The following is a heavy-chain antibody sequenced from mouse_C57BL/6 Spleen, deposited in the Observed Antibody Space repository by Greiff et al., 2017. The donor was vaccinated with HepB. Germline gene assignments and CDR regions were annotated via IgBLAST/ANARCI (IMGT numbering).Heavy chain of an antibody. D-gene: IGHD1-1*01. CDR1: GYTFTSYG. V-gene: IGHV1-81*01. Sequence: VQLQQSGAELARPGASVKLSCKASGYTFTSYGISWVKQRTGQGLEWIGEIYPRSGNTYYNEKFKGKATLTADKSSSTAYMELRSLTSEDSAVYFCARWPTYYGSSPAWFAYWGQGTLVTVSA. J-gene: IGHJ3*01. CDR3: ARWPTYYGSSPAWFAY. CDR2: IYPRSGNT.